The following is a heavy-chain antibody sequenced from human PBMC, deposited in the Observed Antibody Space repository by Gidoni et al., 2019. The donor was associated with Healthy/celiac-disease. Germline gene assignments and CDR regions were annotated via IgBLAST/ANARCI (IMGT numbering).Heavy chain of an antibody. D-gene: IGHD5-18*01. CDR3: TSLYGDSYGSTDAFDI. J-gene: IGHJ3*02. CDR2: IYHSGST. V-gene: IGHV4-30-2*01. CDR1: GGSISSGGYS. Sequence: QLQLQESGSGLVKPSQTLSLTCAVSGGSISSGGYSWSWIRQQPGKGLEWIGYIYHSGSTYYNPSLKSRVTISVDRSKTQFSLKLSSVTAADTAVYYCTSLYGDSYGSTDAFDIWGQGTMVTVSS.